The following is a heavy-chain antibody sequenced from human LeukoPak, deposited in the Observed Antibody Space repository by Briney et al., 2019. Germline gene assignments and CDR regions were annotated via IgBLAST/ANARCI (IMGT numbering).Heavy chain of an antibody. CDR2: IIPIFGTA. D-gene: IGHD2-2*01. CDR1: AGTFSSYA. CDR3: ASGRAGCSSTSCFDY. J-gene: IGHJ4*02. Sequence: SVTVSFKASAGTFSSYAISWVRQAPGQGLEWMGGIIPIFGTANYAQKFQGRVTITTDESTSTAYMELSSLRSEDTAVYYCASGRAGCSSTSCFDYWGQGTLVTVSS. V-gene: IGHV1-69*05.